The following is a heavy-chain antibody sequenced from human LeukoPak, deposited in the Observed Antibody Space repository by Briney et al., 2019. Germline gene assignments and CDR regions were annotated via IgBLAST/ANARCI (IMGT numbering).Heavy chain of an antibody. CDR1: GFSFRNYA. J-gene: IGHJ5*02. D-gene: IGHD7-27*01. Sequence: GGSLRLSCVASGFSFRNYAIHWVRQAPGKGLEYVSVINTDGRITYYADSVKGRFTISRDNSKSTLYLQMNSLRADDTALYYCAKLTGEFTGPWGQGTLVTVSS. CDR3: AKLTGEFTGP. CDR2: INTDGRIT. V-gene: IGHV3-64*02.